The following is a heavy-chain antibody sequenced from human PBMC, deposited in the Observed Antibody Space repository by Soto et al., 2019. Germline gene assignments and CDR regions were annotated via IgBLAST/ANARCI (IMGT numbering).Heavy chain of an antibody. J-gene: IGHJ6*02. V-gene: IGHV4-34*01. D-gene: IGHD6-6*01. CDR1: GGSFSGYY. CDR2: INHSGST. CDR3: ARTRRYPNPNHYYYYGMDV. Sequence: SETLSLTCAVYGGSFSGYYWSWIRQPPGKGLEWIGEINHSGSTNYNPSLKSRVTISVDTSKNQFSLKLSSVTAADTAVYYCARTRRYPNPNHYYYYGMDVWGQGTTVTVSS.